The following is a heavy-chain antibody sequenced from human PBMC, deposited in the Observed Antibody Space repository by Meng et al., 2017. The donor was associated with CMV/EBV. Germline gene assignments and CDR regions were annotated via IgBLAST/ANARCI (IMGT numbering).Heavy chain of an antibody. CDR2: INHSGST. Sequence: VQLQQWGAGLLTPSETLPLTCAVYGGSFSGYYWSWIRQPPGKGLEWIGEINHSGSTNYNPSLKSRVTISVDTSKNQFSLKLSSVTAADTAVYYCASSLTYPDYWGQGTLVTVSS. V-gene: IGHV4-34*01. J-gene: IGHJ4*02. CDR1: GGSFSGYY. CDR3: ASSLTYPDY. D-gene: IGHD2-15*01.